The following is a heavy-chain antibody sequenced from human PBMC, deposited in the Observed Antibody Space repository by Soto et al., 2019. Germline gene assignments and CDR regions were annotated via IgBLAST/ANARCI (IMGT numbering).Heavy chain of an antibody. CDR1: GFSLSTSGVG. V-gene: IGHV2-5*02. D-gene: IGHD3-3*01. Sequence: QITLKESGPTLVKPTQTLTLTCTFSGFSLSTSGVGVGWIRQPPGKALEWLALIYWDDDKRYSPSLKSRLTNTKDTSKNQVVLTMTNMDPVDTATYYCAHRRGGYDSGWFDPWGQGTLVTVSS. J-gene: IGHJ5*02. CDR3: AHRRGGYDSGWFDP. CDR2: IYWDDDK.